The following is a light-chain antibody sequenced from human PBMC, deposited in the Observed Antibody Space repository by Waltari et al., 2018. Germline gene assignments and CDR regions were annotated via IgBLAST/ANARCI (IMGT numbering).Light chain of an antibody. J-gene: IGLJ2*01. CDR2: DVS. CDR1: SSDVGNYNF. V-gene: IGLV2-14*03. CDR3: SSFTISTTVV. Sequence: QSVLTQPASVSGSPGQSITISCTGTSSDVGNYNFVSWFQQHPGKAPKLLIYDVSNRPSGVSNRFSGSKAGNTASLTLSGLQAEDEADYYCSSFTISTTVVFGEGTKLTVL.